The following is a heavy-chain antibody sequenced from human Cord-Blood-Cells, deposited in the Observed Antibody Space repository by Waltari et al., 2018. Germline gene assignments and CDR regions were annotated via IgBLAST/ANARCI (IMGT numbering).Heavy chain of an antibody. Sequence: EVQLVESGGGLVQPGGSLRLSCAASGFTFSSYWRSWVRQAPGKGLEWVANIKQDGSEKYYVDSVKGRFTISRDNAKNSLYLQMNSLRAEDTAVYYCARVERSGVPGHYWGQGTLVTVSS. CDR3: ARVERSGVPGHY. V-gene: IGHV3-7*01. CDR1: GFTFSSYW. J-gene: IGHJ4*02. CDR2: IKQDGSEK. D-gene: IGHD1-1*01.